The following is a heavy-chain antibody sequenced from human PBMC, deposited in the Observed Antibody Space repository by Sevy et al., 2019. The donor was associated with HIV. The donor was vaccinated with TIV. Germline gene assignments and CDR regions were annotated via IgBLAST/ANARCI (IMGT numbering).Heavy chain of an antibody. V-gene: IGHV3-30*18. D-gene: IGHD3-10*01. Sequence: GGSLRLSCAASGFTFGSYGMHWVRQAAGNRLEWVAVISCDGRNEDYADSVKGRFIISRDDSENTLYLQMNSLRPEDAAVYYCAKAGCSIGSCYDHWGQGTLVTVSS. CDR2: ISCDGRNE. CDR3: AKAGCSIGSCYDH. J-gene: IGHJ5*02. CDR1: GFTFGSYG.